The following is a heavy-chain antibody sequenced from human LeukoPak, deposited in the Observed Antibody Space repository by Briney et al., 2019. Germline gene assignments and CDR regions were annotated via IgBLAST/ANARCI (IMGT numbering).Heavy chain of an antibody. J-gene: IGHJ4*02. CDR1: GYTFTSYG. CDR3: ARDLGNHYSGSYYRGLDY. D-gene: IGHD1-26*01. Sequence: ASVKVSCKASGYTFTSYGISWVRQAPGQGLEWMGWISAYNGNTNYAQKLQGRVTMTTDTSTSTAYMELRSLRSDDTAVYYCARDLGNHYSGSYYRGLDYWGQGTLVTVSS. CDR2: ISAYNGNT. V-gene: IGHV1-18*01.